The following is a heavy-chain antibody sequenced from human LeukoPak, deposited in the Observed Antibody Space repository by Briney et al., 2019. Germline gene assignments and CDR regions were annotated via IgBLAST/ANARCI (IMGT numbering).Heavy chain of an antibody. D-gene: IGHD2-15*01. J-gene: IGHJ6*02. CDR3: ARAGGYCSGGSCYVLGYFYGVDV. V-gene: IGHV3-11*01. Sequence: GGSLRLSCAASGLTFSDYYMTWIRQVPGKGLEWVSYISSSGSNTNYADSVRGRFTISRDNAKNSVHLQMNSLRAEDTAVYYCARAGGYCSGGSCYVLGYFYGVDVWGQGTTVTVSS. CDR1: GLTFSDYY. CDR2: ISSSGSNT.